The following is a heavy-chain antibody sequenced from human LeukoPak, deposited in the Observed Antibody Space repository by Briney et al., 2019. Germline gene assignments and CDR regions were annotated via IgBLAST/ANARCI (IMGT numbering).Heavy chain of an antibody. CDR3: ARTSSSWSNDAFDI. CDR2: IIPIFGTA. J-gene: IGHJ3*02. CDR1: GYTFTNYG. D-gene: IGHD6-13*01. V-gene: IGHV1-69*06. Sequence: SVKVSCKASGYTFTNYGISWVRQAPGQGLEWMGGIIPIFGTANYAQKFQGRVTITADKSTSTAYMELSSLRSEDTAVYYCARTSSSWSNDAFDIWGQGTMVTVSS.